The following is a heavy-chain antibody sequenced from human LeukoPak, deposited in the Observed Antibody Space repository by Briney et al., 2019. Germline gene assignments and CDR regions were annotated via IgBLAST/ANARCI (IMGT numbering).Heavy chain of an antibody. CDR3: ARVGYSCSINDWSRTGLGAYPTKYHYYMDV. V-gene: IGHV4-34*01. J-gene: IGHJ6*03. D-gene: IGHD5-18*01. CDR1: GGSFSGYD. Sequence: SETLSLTCAVYGGSFSGYDWSGIRQPPGKGLEGSGEINHSGGTNNNPSLNSRVIMSVDTSKNPFSLKVSSVTAADTAVYFCARVGYSCSINDWSRTGLGAYPTKYHYYMDVWGKGTTVTVSS. CDR2: INHSGGT.